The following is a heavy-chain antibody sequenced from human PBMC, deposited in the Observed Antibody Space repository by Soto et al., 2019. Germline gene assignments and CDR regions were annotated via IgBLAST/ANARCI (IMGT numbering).Heavy chain of an antibody. CDR1: GYTFTSYY. CDR2: INPSGGST. V-gene: IGHV1-46*01. Sequence: QVQLVQSGAEMRKPGASVKVSCKASGYTFTSYYMHWVRQAPGQGLEWLGIINPSGGSTSYAQKFRGRVTMTRDTSTSTGYRELSSLRSEDTAVYYCARDRGHSSSWDYFDYWGLGTLVTVSS. J-gene: IGHJ4*02. CDR3: ARDRGHSSSWDYFDY. D-gene: IGHD6-13*01.